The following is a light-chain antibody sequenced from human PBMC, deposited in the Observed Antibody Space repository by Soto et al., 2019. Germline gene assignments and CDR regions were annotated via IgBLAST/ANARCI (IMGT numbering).Light chain of an antibody. CDR1: QNISIF. V-gene: IGKV1-39*01. CDR2: ATS. J-gene: IGKJ1*01. CDR3: QQSHSPPPT. Sequence: DIQLTQSPSSLSASVGDRAAITCRASQNISIFLNWYQQTPGKAPRLLIYATSNLQSEVPSRFAGSGSGTDFTLTISSLQPEDFATYSCQQSHSPPPTFGQGTTV.